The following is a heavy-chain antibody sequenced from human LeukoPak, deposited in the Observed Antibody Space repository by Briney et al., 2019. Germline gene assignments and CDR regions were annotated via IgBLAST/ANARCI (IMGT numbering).Heavy chain of an antibody. V-gene: IGHV3-74*01. D-gene: IGHD2-2*01. J-gene: IGHJ4*02. CDR2: INSDGSWT. CDR3: VSFYETY. Sequence: GGSLRLSCAASGNYWMHWVRQAPGKGLVWVSHINSDGSWTSYADSVKGRFTISKDNAKNTVYLQLNNLRVEDTAVYYCVSFYETYWGRRTLVTVSS. CDR1: GNYW.